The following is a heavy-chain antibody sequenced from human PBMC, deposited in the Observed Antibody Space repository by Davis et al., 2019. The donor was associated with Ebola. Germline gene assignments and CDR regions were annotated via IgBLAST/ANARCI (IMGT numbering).Heavy chain of an antibody. J-gene: IGHJ6*02. V-gene: IGHV4-34*01. D-gene: IGHD6-13*01. CDR3: ARGRTGYSSSWRYYYYGMDV. Sequence: SETLSLTCAVYDGSFSGYYWSWIRQPPGKGLEWIGEINHSGSTNYNPSLKSRVTISVDTSKNQFSLKLSSVTAADTAVYYCARGRTGYSSSWRYYYYGMDVWGQGTTVTVSS. CDR2: INHSGST. CDR1: DGSFSGYY.